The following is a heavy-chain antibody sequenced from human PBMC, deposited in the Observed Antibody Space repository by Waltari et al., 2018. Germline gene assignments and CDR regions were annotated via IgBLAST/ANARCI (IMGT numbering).Heavy chain of an antibody. D-gene: IGHD3-22*01. J-gene: IGHJ4*02. CDR1: GASVSSHSAA. CDR3: ARGRLGYDSSGYTRYFDY. CDR2: TYYRSKWYN. Sequence: QVQLQQSGPGLVKPSQTLSLTCALSGASVSSHSAAWHWIRHSPSSGLEWLGRTYYRSKWYNDYAVSVKSRITINPDTSKNQFSLQLNSVTPEDTAVYYCARGRLGYDSSGYTRYFDYWGQGTLVTVSS. V-gene: IGHV6-1*01.